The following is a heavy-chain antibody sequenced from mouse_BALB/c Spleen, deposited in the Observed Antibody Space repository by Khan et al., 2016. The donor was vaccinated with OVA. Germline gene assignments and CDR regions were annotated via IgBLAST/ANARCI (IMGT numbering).Heavy chain of an antibody. D-gene: IGHD4-1*01. Sequence: EVQLQESGPGLVKPSQSLSLTCTVTGYSITSDYAWNWIRQFPGNKLEWMGYISYSGSTTYNPSLKSRISITRDTSKDQFFLQLKSVTSADTATYYCASELGRYYALDYWGQGTSFTVSS. V-gene: IGHV3-2*02. CDR2: ISYSGST. CDR1: GYSITSDYA. J-gene: IGHJ4*01. CDR3: ASELGRYYALDY.